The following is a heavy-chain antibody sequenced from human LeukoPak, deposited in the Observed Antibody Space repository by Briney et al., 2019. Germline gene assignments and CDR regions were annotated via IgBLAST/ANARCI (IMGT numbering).Heavy chain of an antibody. CDR1: GFTVSSNY. CDR3: ARGVENRYDSSGYYFDY. D-gene: IGHD3-22*01. V-gene: IGHV3-53*01. J-gene: IGHJ4*02. CDR2: IYSGGST. Sequence: PGGSLRLSCAASGFTVSSNYMSWVRQAPGKGLEWVSVIYSGGSTYYADSVKGPFTISRDNSKNTLYLQMNSLRAEDTAVYYCARGVENRYDSSGYYFDYWGQGTLVTVSS.